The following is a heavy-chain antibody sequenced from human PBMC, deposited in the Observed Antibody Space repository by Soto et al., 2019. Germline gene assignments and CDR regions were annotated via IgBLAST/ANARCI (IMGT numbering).Heavy chain of an antibody. Sequence: QVQLVQSGAEVKKPGSSVKVSCKASGGTFTTSAISWVRQAPGQGLEWMGGIIPIFSTADYAQKFQGRVTITADESTTTAYMELSSLRSEDTAMYYCARDRPRENYGGNYYYEMDVWGQGTTVTVSS. D-gene: IGHD4-17*01. CDR1: GGTFTTSA. V-gene: IGHV1-69*12. CDR2: IIPIFSTA. CDR3: ARDRPRENYGGNYYYEMDV. J-gene: IGHJ6*02.